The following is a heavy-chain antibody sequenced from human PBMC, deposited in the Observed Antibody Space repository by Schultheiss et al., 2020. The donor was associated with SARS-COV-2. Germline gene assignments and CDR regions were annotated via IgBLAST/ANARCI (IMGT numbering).Heavy chain of an antibody. CDR3: ARRQGSSGWYEYFDY. D-gene: IGHD6-19*01. V-gene: IGHV4-59*08. CDR2: IYYSGST. Sequence: GSLRLSCTVSDGSISSYYWSWIRQPPGKGLEWIGYIYYSGSTNYNPSLKSRVTISVDTSKNQFSLKLSSVTAADTAVYYCARRQGSSGWYEYFDYWGQGTLVTVSS. J-gene: IGHJ4*02. CDR1: DGSISSYY.